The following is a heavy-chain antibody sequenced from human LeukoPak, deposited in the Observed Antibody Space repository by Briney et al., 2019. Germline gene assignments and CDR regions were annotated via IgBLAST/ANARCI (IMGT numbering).Heavy chain of an antibody. CDR3: AKDGEGMDV. D-gene: IGHD3-10*01. J-gene: IGHJ6*02. CDR1: GFTFSDYY. V-gene: IGHV3-11*05. Sequence: GGSLRLSCAASGFTFSDYYMSWIRQAPGXXLEWVXXXXXXXXXXXXXXXVXXXFXXXRDNAKNSLYLQMNSLRTEDTAVYYCAKDGEGMDVWGRGTTVTVS. CDR2: XXXXXXXX.